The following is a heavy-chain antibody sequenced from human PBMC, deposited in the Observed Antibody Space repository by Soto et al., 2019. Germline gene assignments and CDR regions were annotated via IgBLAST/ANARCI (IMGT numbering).Heavy chain of an antibody. Sequence: GGSLRLSCAASGFTLSSYSMNWFRQAPGKGLEWVSCISSTGSHIFYADSVRGRFTISRDNAKNSLNLHMNSLRAEDTAVYYCARDYGGDFWSGINGMDVWGQGTTVTVSS. D-gene: IGHD3-3*01. CDR3: ARDYGGDFWSGINGMDV. CDR1: GFTLSSYS. J-gene: IGHJ6*02. V-gene: IGHV3-21*01. CDR2: ISSTGSHI.